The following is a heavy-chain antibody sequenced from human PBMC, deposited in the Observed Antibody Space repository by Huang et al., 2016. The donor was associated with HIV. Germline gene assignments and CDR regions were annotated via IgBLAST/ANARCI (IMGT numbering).Heavy chain of an antibody. V-gene: IGHV3-74*01. CDR1: GFTFSSYW. CDR2: SSSDGSSS. CDR3: VRDPRIQSWLNYFDY. Sequence: EVQLVESGGGLVQPGGSLRLSCAASGFTFSSYWMHWVRQAPGKGLGWVAGSSSDGSSSGYADSVKGRFTISRDNAENTLYREMNGLRAEDTAVYYCVRDPRIQSWLNYFDYWGQGTLVSVSS. D-gene: IGHD3-22*01. J-gene: IGHJ4*02.